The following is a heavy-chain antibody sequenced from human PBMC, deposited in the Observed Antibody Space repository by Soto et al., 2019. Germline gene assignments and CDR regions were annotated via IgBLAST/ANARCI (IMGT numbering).Heavy chain of an antibody. CDR1: GDSITKSHYY. CDR3: ARHVVFRSAVYYDFLSGPNGWFDP. CDR2: VYYTGNT. J-gene: IGHJ5*02. D-gene: IGHD3-3*01. V-gene: IGHV4-39*01. Sequence: SETLSLTCNVSGDSITKSHYYWGWIRQPPGKGLEWIGTVYYTGNTYYPPSLKSRVTISVDASKNQVSLELSSVTAADTAVYFCARHVVFRSAVYYDFLSGPNGWFDPWGQGILVTVSS.